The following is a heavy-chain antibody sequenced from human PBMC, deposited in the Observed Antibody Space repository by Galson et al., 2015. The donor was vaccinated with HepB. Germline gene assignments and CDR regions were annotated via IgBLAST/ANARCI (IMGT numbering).Heavy chain of an antibody. Sequence: SLRLSCAASGFRFNIYDMSWVRQAPGKGLEWVSGITNSGGRRYYAEPGKGRFTISRDNSKNTVFLQMSSLIAEDTAIYYCAKGAYMSSYSLYGMDAWGQGTTVIVSS. CDR1: GFRFNIYD. J-gene: IGHJ6*02. D-gene: IGHD6-6*01. CDR2: ITNSGGRR. V-gene: IGHV3-23*01. CDR3: AKGAYMSSYSLYGMDA.